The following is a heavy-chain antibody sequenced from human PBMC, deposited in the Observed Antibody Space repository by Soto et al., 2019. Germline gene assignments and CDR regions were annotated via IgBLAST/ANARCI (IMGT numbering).Heavy chain of an antibody. CDR1: GGSISSYY. J-gene: IGHJ6*02. Sequence: QVQLQESGPGLVKPSETLSLTCTVSGGSISSYYWSWIRQPAGKGLVWIGRIYTSGSTNYNPSLKSRVTMSVDTSKNQFSLKLSSVTAADTAVYYCARLGANYYGMDVWGQGTTVTVSS. V-gene: IGHV4-4*07. CDR3: ARLGANYYGMDV. CDR2: IYTSGST. D-gene: IGHD3-10*01.